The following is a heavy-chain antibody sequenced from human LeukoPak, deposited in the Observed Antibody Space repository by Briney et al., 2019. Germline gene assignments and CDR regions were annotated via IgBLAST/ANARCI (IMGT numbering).Heavy chain of an antibody. Sequence: ASVKVSCKASGYTFTSYGISWVRQAPGQGLEWMGWISAYSGNTNYAQKLQGRVTMTTDTSTSTAYMELRSLRSDDTAVYYCARVNKVSGRVGAVPFFYWGQGTLVTVSS. V-gene: IGHV1-18*01. CDR3: ARVNKVSGRVGAVPFFY. CDR2: ISAYSGNT. J-gene: IGHJ4*02. D-gene: IGHD1-26*01. CDR1: GYTFTSYG.